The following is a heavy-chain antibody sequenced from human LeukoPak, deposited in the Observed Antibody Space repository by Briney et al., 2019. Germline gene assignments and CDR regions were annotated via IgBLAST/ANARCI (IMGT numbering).Heavy chain of an antibody. D-gene: IGHD5-12*01. CDR3: ARALVRATMVWYFDL. J-gene: IGHJ2*01. CDR1: GGSFSGYY. CDR2: ISHSGST. Sequence: SETLSLTCAVSGGSFSGYYWGWIRQPPGKGLEWIGEISHSGSTNYSPSLKSRVTISVDTSKNQFSLNLSSVTAADTAVYYCARALVRATMVWYFDLWGRGTLVTVSS. V-gene: IGHV4-34*01.